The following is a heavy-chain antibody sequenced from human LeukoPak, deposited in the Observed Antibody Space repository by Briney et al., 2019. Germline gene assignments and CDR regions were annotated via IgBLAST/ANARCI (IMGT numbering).Heavy chain of an antibody. D-gene: IGHD3-10*01. J-gene: IGHJ6*02. CDR3: ARDPVGFGELHYGMDV. V-gene: IGHV3-33*01. Sequence: GGSLRLSCAASGFTFSSYGMHWVRQAPGKGLEWVAVIWYDGSNKYYADSAKGRFTISRDNSKNTLYLQMNSLRAEDTAVYYCARDPVGFGELHYGMDVWAKGPRSPSP. CDR1: GFTFSSYG. CDR2: IWYDGSNK.